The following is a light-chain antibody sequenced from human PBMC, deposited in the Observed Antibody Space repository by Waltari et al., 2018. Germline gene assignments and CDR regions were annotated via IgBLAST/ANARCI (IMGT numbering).Light chain of an antibody. V-gene: IGKV2-28*01. CDR2: LGS. CDR1: QSLLHHNGYNY. Sequence: DIVMTQSPLSLPVTPGEPASIPCRSSQSLLHHNGYNYLNWYLQKPGQSQQPLIYLGSNRASGVPGRFSGSGSGTDFTLKISRVEAEDVGVYYCMQSLQIPPSFGQGTKVEIK. CDR3: MQSLQIPPS. J-gene: IGKJ1*01.